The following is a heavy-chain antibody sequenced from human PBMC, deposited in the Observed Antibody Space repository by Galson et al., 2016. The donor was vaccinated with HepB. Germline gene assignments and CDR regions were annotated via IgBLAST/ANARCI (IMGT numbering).Heavy chain of an antibody. D-gene: IGHD2-2*01. J-gene: IGHJ4*02. CDR2: ISHDGRNK. CDR3: AKNGKPWWESYLHSTSCYVGYFDD. V-gene: IGHV3-30*18. Sequence: SLRLSCAGSGFTFSNYGVHWVRQAPGKGLEWVAVISHDGRNKYYADSLKGRFNISRDNFKSTLFLQMNNLRPEDTAFYFCAKNGKPWWESYLHSTSCYVGYFDDWGQGTLVTVSS. CDR1: GFTFSNYG.